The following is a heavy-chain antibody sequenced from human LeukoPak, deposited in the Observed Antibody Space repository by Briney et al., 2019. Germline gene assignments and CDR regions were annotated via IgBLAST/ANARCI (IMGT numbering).Heavy chain of an antibody. V-gene: IGHV1-69*04. CDR3: ARSRRNTAMVPLGY. Sequence: SVKVSCKASGVTFSSYAISWVRQAPGQRLEWMGRIIPILGIANYAQKFQGRVTITADKSTSTAYMELSSLRSEDTAVYYCARSRRNTAMVPLGYWGQGTLVTVSS. J-gene: IGHJ4*02. CDR2: IIPILGIA. CDR1: GVTFSSYA. D-gene: IGHD5-18*01.